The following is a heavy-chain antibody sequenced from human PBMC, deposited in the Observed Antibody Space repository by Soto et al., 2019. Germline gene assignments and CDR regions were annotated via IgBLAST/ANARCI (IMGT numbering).Heavy chain of an antibody. J-gene: IGHJ3*02. Sequence: TLSLTCTVSGGSLSSGDNYWSWIRQPPGKGLEWIGYIDNSGSTDYNPSLKSRVTISLDTSKNQFSLKLSSVTAADTAVYYCASYYDSRGYYYAFDIWGQGTMVTVSS. V-gene: IGHV4-30-4*08. CDR2: IDNSGST. CDR1: GGSLSSGDNY. CDR3: ASYYDSRGYYYAFDI. D-gene: IGHD3-22*01.